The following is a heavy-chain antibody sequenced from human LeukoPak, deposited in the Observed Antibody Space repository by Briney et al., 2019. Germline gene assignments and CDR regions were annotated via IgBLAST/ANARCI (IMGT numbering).Heavy chain of an antibody. CDR3: ARGLVAGPDPNAFDI. D-gene: IGHD6-19*01. V-gene: IGHV3-21*01. CDR1: GFTFSSYW. J-gene: IGHJ3*02. CDR2: ISGSSSYI. Sequence: GGSLRLSCAASGFTFSSYWMHWVRQAPGKGLEWVSSISGSSSYIYYADSVKGRFTISRDNAKNSLYLQMNSLRAEDTAVYYCARGLVAGPDPNAFDIWGQGTMVTVSS.